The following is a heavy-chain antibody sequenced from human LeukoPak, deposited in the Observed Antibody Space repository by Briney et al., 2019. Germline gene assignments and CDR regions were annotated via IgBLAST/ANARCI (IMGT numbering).Heavy chain of an antibody. D-gene: IGHD4-23*01. V-gene: IGHV3-30*04. CDR2: ISYDGSNK. CDR1: GFTFSSYA. CDR3: ARVGVDYSGNIIKYFFDY. J-gene: IGHJ4*02. Sequence: SGGSLRLSCAASGFTFSSYAMHWVRQAPGKGLEWVAVISYDGSNKYYADSVKGRFTISRDNSKNTLYLQMNSLRAEDTAVYYCARVGVDYSGNIIKYFFDYWGQGTLVTVS.